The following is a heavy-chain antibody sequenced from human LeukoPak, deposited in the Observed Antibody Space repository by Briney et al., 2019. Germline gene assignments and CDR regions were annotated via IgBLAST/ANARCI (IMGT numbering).Heavy chain of an antibody. V-gene: IGHV3-48*03. Sequence: GGSLRPSCAAAGSMFSSCEINWDRQSPGRGLEWASYISSSCSTSFYADSMQSRFTISRDNAKNSLELQMNSLRAEDTAVYYSASPRGSGIYQHFDYWGQGTLVTVSS. CDR3: ASPRGSGIYQHFDY. CDR1: GSMFSSCE. CDR2: ISSSCSTS. D-gene: IGHD3-10*01. J-gene: IGHJ4*01.